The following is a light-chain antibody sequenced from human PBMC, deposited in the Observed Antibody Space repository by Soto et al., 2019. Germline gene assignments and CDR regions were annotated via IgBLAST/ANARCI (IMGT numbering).Light chain of an antibody. CDR3: GTWDSGLSAV. J-gene: IGLJ2*01. CDR2: DNN. V-gene: IGLV1-51*01. Sequence: QSVLTQPPSVSAAPGQKVIISCSGTSSNIGSNYVSWYQHLPGTAPKLLIYDNNKRSSGIPDRFSGSQSGTSATLDITGLQTGDEADYYCGTWDSGLSAVFGGGTKVTVL. CDR1: SSNIGSNY.